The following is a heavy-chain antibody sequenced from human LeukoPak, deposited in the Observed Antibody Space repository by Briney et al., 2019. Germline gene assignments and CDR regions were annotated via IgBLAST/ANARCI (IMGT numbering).Heavy chain of an antibody. J-gene: IGHJ6*02. CDR1: GYTFTSYA. CDR2: INAGNGNT. CDR3: ARESVTTKYYYYYHGMDV. D-gene: IGHD4-11*01. V-gene: IGHV1-3*01. Sequence: ASVKVSCKASGYTFTSYAMHWVRQAPGQRLEWMGWINAGNGNTKYSQKFQGRVTITRDTSASTAYMELSSLRSEDTAVYYCARESVTTKYYYYYHGMDVWGQGTTVTVSS.